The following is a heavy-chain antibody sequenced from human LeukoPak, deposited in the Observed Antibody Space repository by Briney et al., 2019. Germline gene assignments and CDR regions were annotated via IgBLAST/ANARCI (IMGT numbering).Heavy chain of an antibody. J-gene: IGHJ4*02. CDR2: IYSGGST. Sequence: PGGSLRVSCAASGFTVSSNYMSWVRQAPGKGLEWVSVIYSGGSTYYADSVKGRFTISRDNSKNTLYLQMNSLRAEDTAVYYCAREGSGYDSHIPFDYWGQGTLVTVSS. D-gene: IGHD5-12*01. CDR1: GFTVSSNY. CDR3: AREGSGYDSHIPFDY. V-gene: IGHV3-53*01.